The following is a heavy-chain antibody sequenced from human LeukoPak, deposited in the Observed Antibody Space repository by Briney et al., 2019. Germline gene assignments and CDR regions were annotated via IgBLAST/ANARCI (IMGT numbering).Heavy chain of an antibody. J-gene: IGHJ4*02. CDR2: INPNSGGT. D-gene: IGHD5-24*01. Sequence: GASVKISCKASGYTFTGYYMHWVRQAPGQGLEWMGWINPNSGGTNYAQKFQGRVTMTRDTSISTAYIELSRLRSDNTAVYYCARDGYKSGYYYFDYWGQGTLVTVSS. CDR1: GYTFTGYY. CDR3: ARDGYKSGYYYFDY. V-gene: IGHV1-2*02.